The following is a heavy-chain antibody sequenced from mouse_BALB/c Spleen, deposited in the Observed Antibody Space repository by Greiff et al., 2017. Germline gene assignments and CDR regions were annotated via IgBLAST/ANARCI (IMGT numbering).Heavy chain of an antibody. V-gene: IGHV1-69*02. CDR3: ARSRDYYGSSLDY. Sequence: QVQLQQSGAELVKPGAPVKLSCKASGYTFTSYWMNWVKQRPGRGLEWIGRIDPSDSETHYNQKFKDKATLTVDKSSSTAYIQLSSLTSEDSAVYYCARSRDYYGSSLDYWGQGTTLTVSS. CDR1: GYTFTSYW. CDR2: IDPSDSET. J-gene: IGHJ2*01. D-gene: IGHD1-1*01.